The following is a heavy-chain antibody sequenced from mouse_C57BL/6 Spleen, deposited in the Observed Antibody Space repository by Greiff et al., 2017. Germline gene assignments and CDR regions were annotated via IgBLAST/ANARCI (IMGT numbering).Heavy chain of an antibody. J-gene: IGHJ4*01. CDR1: GYTFTSYW. CDR3: ASFLYAMDD. V-gene: IGHV1-61*01. CDR2: IYPSDSET. Sequence: QVQLQQPGAELVRPGSSVKLSCKASGYTFTSYWMEWVKQRPGQGLEWIGNIYPSDSETHYNQKFKDKATLTVDKSSSTAYMQLSSLTSEDSAVYYCASFLYAMDDWGQGTSVTVSS.